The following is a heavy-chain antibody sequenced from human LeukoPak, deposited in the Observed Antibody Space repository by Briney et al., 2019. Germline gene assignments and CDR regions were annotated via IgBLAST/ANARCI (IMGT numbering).Heavy chain of an antibody. CDR1: RFTFSSYW. J-gene: IGHJ3*02. V-gene: IGHV3-21*01. CDR3: ARDRSGSSSVDDAFDI. CDR2: INVITGYI. D-gene: IGHD1-26*01. Sequence: PGGPLRLSCAASRFTFSSYWMNWVRQAPGKGLEWVAYINVITGYIYYADSLKGRFTISRDNAKKSLFLEMNSLRVEDTAVYYCARDRSGSSSVDDAFDIWGQGIMVTVSS.